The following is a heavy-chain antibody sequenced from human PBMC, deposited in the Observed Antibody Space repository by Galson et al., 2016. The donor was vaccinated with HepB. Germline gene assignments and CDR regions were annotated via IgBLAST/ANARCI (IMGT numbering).Heavy chain of an antibody. V-gene: IGHV1-69*13. Sequence: SVKVSCKASGGTFNTHAINWVRQAPGQGLDWMGGVIPNFGRTNYAQKFQNRVTISADESTRTVYMELSSLRSDDTAVYYCAREFVRRGYSGYALDVWGQGTTVSVSS. D-gene: IGHD5-12*01. CDR2: VIPNFGRT. J-gene: IGHJ6*02. CDR3: AREFVRRGYSGYALDV. CDR1: GGTFNTHA.